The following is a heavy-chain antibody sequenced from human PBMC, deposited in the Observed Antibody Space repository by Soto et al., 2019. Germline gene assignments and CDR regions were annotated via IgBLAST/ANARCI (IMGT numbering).Heavy chain of an antibody. CDR3: GGVDYGDYWGAFDI. CDR2: IYYSGST. CDR1: GGSISSYY. Sequence: PSETLSLTCTVSGGSISSYYWSWIRQPPGKGLEWIGYIYYSGSTNYNPSLKSRVTISVDTSKNQFSLKLSSVTAADTAVYYCGGVDYGDYWGAFDIWGQGTMLTVSS. D-gene: IGHD4-17*01. J-gene: IGHJ3*02. V-gene: IGHV4-59*08.